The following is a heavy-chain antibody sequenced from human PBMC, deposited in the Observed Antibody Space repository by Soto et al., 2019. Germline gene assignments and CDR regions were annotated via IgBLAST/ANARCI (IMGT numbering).Heavy chain of an antibody. Sequence: ASVKVSCKASGYSFTSYGISWVRQAPGQGLEWMGWISAYNGNTNYAQKLQGRVTMTTDTSTSTAYMELRSLRSDDTAVYYCARPPAYGDFFDYWGQGTLVTVSS. J-gene: IGHJ4*02. V-gene: IGHV1-18*01. D-gene: IGHD4-17*01. CDR1: GYSFTSYG. CDR3: ARPPAYGDFFDY. CDR2: ISAYNGNT.